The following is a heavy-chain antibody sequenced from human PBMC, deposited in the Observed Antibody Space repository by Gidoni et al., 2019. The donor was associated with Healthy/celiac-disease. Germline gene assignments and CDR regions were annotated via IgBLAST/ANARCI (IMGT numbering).Heavy chain of an antibody. Sequence: EVQLVESGGGLVKPGGSLRLSCAASGFTVSSNYMSWVRQAPGKGLEWVSVIYSGGSTYYADSVKGRFTISRDNSKNTLYLQMNSLRAEDTAVYYCAAQTYYYDSSGFWYFDYWGQGTLVTVSS. CDR2: IYSGGST. CDR3: AAQTYYYDSSGFWYFDY. J-gene: IGHJ4*02. D-gene: IGHD3-22*01. CDR1: GFTVSSNY. V-gene: IGHV3-66*04.